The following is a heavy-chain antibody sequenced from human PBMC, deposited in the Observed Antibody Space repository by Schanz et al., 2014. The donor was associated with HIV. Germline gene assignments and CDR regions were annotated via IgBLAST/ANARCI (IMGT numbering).Heavy chain of an antibody. CDR2: IWNDGTSK. J-gene: IGHJ4*02. Sequence: QVHLVESGGGVVQPGTSLRLSCAASGFTFSNYAIHWVRQAPGKGLEGVTLIWNDGTSKYYADSVKGRFTISRDDSKNTLYLQMNSLRAEDTAMYYCAAGLIRYFFDYWGQGTLVTVSS. V-gene: IGHV3-33*01. D-gene: IGHD2-21*01. CDR3: AAGLIRYFFDY. CDR1: GFTFSNYA.